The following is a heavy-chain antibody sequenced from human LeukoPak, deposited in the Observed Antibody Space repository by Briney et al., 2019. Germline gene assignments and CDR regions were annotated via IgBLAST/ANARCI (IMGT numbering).Heavy chain of an antibody. V-gene: IGHV3-74*01. J-gene: IGHJ3*02. CDR3: AKDLYSSSSPDAFDI. D-gene: IGHD6-6*01. CDR1: GFTFSSYW. CDR2: INSDGSST. Sequence: GGSLRLSCAASGFTFSSYWMHWVRQAPGKGLVWVSRINSDGSSTSYADSVKGRFTISRDNAKNTLYLQMNSLRAEDTAVYYCAKDLYSSSSPDAFDIWGQGTMVTVSS.